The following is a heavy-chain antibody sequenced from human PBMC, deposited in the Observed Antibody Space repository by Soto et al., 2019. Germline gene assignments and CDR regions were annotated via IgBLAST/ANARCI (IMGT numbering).Heavy chain of an antibody. CDR2: INPNSGGT. J-gene: IGHJ6*02. Sequence: ASVKVSCKASGYTFTGYYMHWVRQAPGQGLEWMGWINPNSGGTNYAQKFQGRVTMTRDTSISTAYMELSRLRSDDTAVYYCASWEVDYYASSGYKSYGMYFWCQGSTLTISS. CDR3: ASWEVDYYASSGYKSYGMYF. D-gene: IGHD3-22*01. V-gene: IGHV1-2*02. CDR1: GYTFTGYY.